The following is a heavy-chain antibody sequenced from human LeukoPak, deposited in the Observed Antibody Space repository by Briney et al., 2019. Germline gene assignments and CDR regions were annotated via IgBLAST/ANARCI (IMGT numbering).Heavy chain of an antibody. Sequence: SETLSLTCAVSGGSISSGGYSWSWIRQPPGKGLEWIGYINHSGSTNYNPSLKSRVTISVDTSKNQFSLKLSSVTAADTAVYYCARERYSYGSDAFDIWGQGTMVTVSS. D-gene: IGHD5-18*01. CDR2: INHSGST. J-gene: IGHJ3*02. V-gene: IGHV4-30-2*01. CDR3: ARERYSYGSDAFDI. CDR1: GGSISSGGYS.